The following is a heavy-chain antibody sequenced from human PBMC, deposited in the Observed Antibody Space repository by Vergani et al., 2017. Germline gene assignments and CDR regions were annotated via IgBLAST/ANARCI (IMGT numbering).Heavy chain of an antibody. V-gene: IGHV3-33*08. D-gene: IGHD1-14*01. CDR1: GFTFSDYY. J-gene: IGHJ4*02. Sequence: QVQLVESGGGLVKPGGSLRLSCAASGFTFSDYYMSWIRQAPGKGLEWVAVIWYDGSNKYYADSVKGRFTISRDNSKNTLYLQMNSLRAEDTAVYYCARARTEFDYWGQGTLVTVSS. CDR3: ARARTEFDY. CDR2: IWYDGSNK.